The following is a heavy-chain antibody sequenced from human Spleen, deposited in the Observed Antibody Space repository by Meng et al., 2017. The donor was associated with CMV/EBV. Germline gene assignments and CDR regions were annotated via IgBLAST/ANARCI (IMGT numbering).Heavy chain of an antibody. J-gene: IGHJ4*02. CDR3: AKDDTIFGVVITAVFDY. CDR1: GFTFSSYG. V-gene: IGHV3-30*02. D-gene: IGHD3-3*01. CDR2: IRYDGSNK. Sequence: GGSLRLSCAASGFTFSSYGMHWVRQAPGKGLEWVAFIRYDGSNKYYADSVKGRFTISRDNSKNTLYLQMNSLRAEDTAVYYCAKDDTIFGVVITAVFDYWGQGTLVTVSS.